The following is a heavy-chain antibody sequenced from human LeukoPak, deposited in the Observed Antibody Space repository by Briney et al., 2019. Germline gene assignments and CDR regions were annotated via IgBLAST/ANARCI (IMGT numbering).Heavy chain of an antibody. Sequence: SVKVSCKASGGTFSSYAISWVRQAPGQGLEWMGGIIPIFSTANYAQKFQGRVTITADESTSTAYMELSSLRSEDTAVYYCAREVGCSGGSCSHFDYWGQGTLVTVSS. CDR2: IIPIFSTA. D-gene: IGHD2-15*01. CDR1: GGTFSSYA. J-gene: IGHJ4*02. CDR3: AREVGCSGGSCSHFDY. V-gene: IGHV1-69*13.